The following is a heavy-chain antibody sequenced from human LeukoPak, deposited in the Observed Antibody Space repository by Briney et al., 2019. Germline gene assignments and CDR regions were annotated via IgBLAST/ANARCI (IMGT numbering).Heavy chain of an antibody. D-gene: IGHD3-22*01. CDR3: AREGRYYYDSSGLGASPFDY. Sequence: EASVKVSCKASGGTFSSYTISWVRQAPGQGLEWMGRIIPILGIANYAQKFQRRVTITADKSTSTAYMELSSLRSEDTAVYYCAREGRYYYDSSGLGASPFDYWGQGTLVTVSS. CDR2: IIPILGIA. CDR1: GGTFSSYT. J-gene: IGHJ4*02. V-gene: IGHV1-69*04.